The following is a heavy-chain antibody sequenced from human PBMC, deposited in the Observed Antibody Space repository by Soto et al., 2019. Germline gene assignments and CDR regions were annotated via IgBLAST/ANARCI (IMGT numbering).Heavy chain of an antibody. Sequence: LRLSCAASGFTFSSYAMSWVRQAPGKGLEWVSAISGSGGSTYYADSVKGRFTISRDNSKNTLYLQMNSLRAEDTAVYYCASNSGDIVVVVAQFFDYWGQGTLVTVSS. CDR3: ASNSGDIVVVVAQFFDY. CDR2: ISGSGGST. V-gene: IGHV3-23*01. CDR1: GFTFSSYA. D-gene: IGHD2-15*01. J-gene: IGHJ4*02.